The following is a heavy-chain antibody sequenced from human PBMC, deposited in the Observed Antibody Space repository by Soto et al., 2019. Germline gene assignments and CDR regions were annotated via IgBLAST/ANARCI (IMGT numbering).Heavy chain of an antibody. V-gene: IGHV1-18*01. CDR2: IRSYNNST. CDR1: GYTFTSYG. CDR3: ARHGNGDDY. Sequence: ASVKVSCKASGYTFTSYGVSWVRQAPGQGLEWMGWIRSYNNSTNYAQKLQGRVTMTTDTSTNTAYMELRSLRSDDTAVYYCARHGNGDDYWGQGTLVTVS. J-gene: IGHJ4*02. D-gene: IGHD2-8*01.